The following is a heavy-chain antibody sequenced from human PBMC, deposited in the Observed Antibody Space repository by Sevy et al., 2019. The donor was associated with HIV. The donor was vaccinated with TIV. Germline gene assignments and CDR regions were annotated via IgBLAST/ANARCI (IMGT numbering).Heavy chain of an antibody. Sequence: GGSLRLSCAASGFTFSNYAMSWVRQAPGKGLEWVSAISASGGTTFFADSVKGRFTISRDNSKNTRYLQMNSLRVEDTAVYYWAKSPSSPGSSSTWATFDYWGQGTLVTVSS. J-gene: IGHJ4*02. CDR2: ISASGGTT. D-gene: IGHD6-13*01. V-gene: IGHV3-23*01. CDR1: GFTFSNYA. CDR3: AKSPSSPGSSSTWATFDY.